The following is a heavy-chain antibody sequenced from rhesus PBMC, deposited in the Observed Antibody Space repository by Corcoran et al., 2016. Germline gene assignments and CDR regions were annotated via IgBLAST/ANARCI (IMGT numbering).Heavy chain of an antibody. Sequence: QVTLKESGPALVKPTQTLTLTCTFSGFSISPSGTGVAWIGQLPGKPLEWLARIYWNDSKYYSTSLKSRLTISKDTSKNQVVLTMTNMDPVDTATYYCARVRGDYNIWTGYYYFDYWGQGVLVTVSS. J-gene: IGHJ4*01. D-gene: IGHD3-3*01. CDR3: ARVRGDYNIWTGYYYFDY. CDR2: IYWNDSK. V-gene: IGHV2-95*01. CDR1: GFSISPSGTG.